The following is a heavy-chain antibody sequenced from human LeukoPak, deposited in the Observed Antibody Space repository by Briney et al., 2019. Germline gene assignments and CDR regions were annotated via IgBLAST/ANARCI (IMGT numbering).Heavy chain of an antibody. CDR3: AREGRGSGSYWFDY. CDR2: INTNSGNT. V-gene: IGHV1-8*03. Sequence: ASVKVSCKASGYTFTGYYMHWVRQAPGQGLEWMGWINTNSGNTGNAQKFQGRVTITRDTSASTAYMELSSLRSEDTAVYHCAREGRGSGSYWFDYWGQGTLVTVSS. J-gene: IGHJ4*02. CDR1: GYTFTGYY. D-gene: IGHD3-10*01.